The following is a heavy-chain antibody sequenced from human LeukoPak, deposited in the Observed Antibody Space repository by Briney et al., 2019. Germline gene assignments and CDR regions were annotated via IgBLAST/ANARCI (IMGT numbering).Heavy chain of an antibody. J-gene: IGHJ3*02. D-gene: IGHD3-22*01. CDR1: GGSFSGYY. CDR2: INHSGST. Sequence: KPSETLSLTCGVYGGSFSGYYWSWIRQPPGKGLEWIGEINHSGSTNYNPSLKSRVTISVDTSKNQFSLKLSSVTAADTAVYYCARGNMIVVVISAFDIWGQGTMVTVSS. V-gene: IGHV4-34*01. CDR3: ARGNMIVVVISAFDI.